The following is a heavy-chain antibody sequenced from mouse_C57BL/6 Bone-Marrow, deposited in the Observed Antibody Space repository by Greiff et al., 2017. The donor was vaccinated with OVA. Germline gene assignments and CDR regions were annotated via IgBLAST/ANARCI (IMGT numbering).Heavy chain of an antibody. V-gene: IGHV6-6*01. J-gene: IGHJ3*01. CDR1: GFTFSDAW. CDR3: TTDLLWLRRAPGFAY. Sequence: EVQLVESGGGLVQPGGSMKLSCAASGFTFSDAWMDWVRQSPEKGLEWVAEIRNKANNHATYYAESVKGRFTISRDDSKSSVYLQMNSIRAEDTGIYYCTTDLLWLRRAPGFAYWGQGTLVTVSA. D-gene: IGHD2-2*01. CDR2: IRNKANNHAT.